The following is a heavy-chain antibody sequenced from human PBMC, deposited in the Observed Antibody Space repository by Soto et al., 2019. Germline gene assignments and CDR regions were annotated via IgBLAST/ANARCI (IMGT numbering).Heavy chain of an antibody. D-gene: IGHD2-15*01. CDR1: GFTFSSNA. CDR3: AKVPSGY. Sequence: PGGSLRLSCAASGFTFSSNAMSWVRQAPGKGLEWVSVISGGGGSTHYADSVKGRFSISRDNSKNTVYLQMNSLRPEDTAVYYCAKVPSGYWGQGTLVTVSS. CDR2: ISGGGGST. J-gene: IGHJ4*02. V-gene: IGHV3-23*01.